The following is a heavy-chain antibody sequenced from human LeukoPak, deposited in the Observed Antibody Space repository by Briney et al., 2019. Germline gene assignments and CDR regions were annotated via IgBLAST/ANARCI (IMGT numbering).Heavy chain of an antibody. V-gene: IGHV4-4*07. Sequence: SETLSLTCTVSGGSISSYYWSWIRQPPGKGLEWIGRVHANGNTDNNPSLKSRVTLSIDTPKNKFSLKLTSVTAADTAVYYCARGPPPDFDYWGRGTLITVSS. CDR1: GGSISSYY. CDR3: ARGPPPDFDY. CDR2: VHANGNT. J-gene: IGHJ4*02.